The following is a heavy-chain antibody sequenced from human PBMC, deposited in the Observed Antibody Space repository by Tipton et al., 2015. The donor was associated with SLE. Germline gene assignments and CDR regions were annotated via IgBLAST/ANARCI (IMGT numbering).Heavy chain of an antibody. CDR3: ARDEWYSSPHGEVLFDI. Sequence: TLSLTCTVSGGSISSSNWWSWVRQPPGKGLEWIGEIYHSGSTNYNPSLKSRVTISVDTSKNQFSLKLSSVTAADTAVYYCARDEWYSSPHGEVLFDIWGQGTMVTVSS. D-gene: IGHD6-13*01. CDR1: GGSISSSNW. J-gene: IGHJ3*02. V-gene: IGHV4-4*02. CDR2: IYHSGST.